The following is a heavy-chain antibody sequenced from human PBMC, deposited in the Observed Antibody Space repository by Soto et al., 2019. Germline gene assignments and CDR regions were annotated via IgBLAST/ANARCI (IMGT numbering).Heavy chain of an antibody. J-gene: IGHJ3*01. V-gene: IGHV3-23*01. CDR2: ISGGGDFT. CDR1: GFTFSTYA. CDR3: AKKFVPPGETHAFDF. D-gene: IGHD4-17*01. Sequence: GGSLGLSCAASGFTFSTYAMSWVRQAPGKGLEWVSAISGGGDFTLFADSVKGRFPISRDNFKNTLYLQMNSLRAEDPAFYSRAKKFVPPGETHAFDFWGQGTMVTVSS.